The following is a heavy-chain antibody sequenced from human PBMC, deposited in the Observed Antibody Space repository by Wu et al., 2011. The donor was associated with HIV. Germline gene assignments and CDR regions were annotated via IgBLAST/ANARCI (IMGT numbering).Heavy chain of an antibody. CDR3: ARDLDRWFDP. V-gene: IGHV4-4*07. J-gene: IGHJ5*02. CDR2: MYPSGTP. Sequence: QVQLQESGPGLVKPSETLTLSCTVSGGSISSHYWSWIRQPAGKGLEWIGRMYPSGTPHYNPSLKSRVTMSVDTSKNQFSLKLRSVTAADTAVYYCARDLDRWFDPWGQGTPVTVSS. D-gene: IGHD2-2*03. CDR1: GGSISSHY.